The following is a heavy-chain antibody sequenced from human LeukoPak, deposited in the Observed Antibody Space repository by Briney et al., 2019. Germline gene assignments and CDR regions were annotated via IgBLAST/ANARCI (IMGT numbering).Heavy chain of an antibody. J-gene: IGHJ3*01. V-gene: IGHV4-59*08. CDR2: TYYSGST. CDR3: TRHKRWLQSPDAFDV. CDR1: GGPIRDFY. D-gene: IGHD5-24*01. Sequence: SETLSLTCTVSGGPIRDFYWSWIRQPPGKGLEWIGYTYYSGSTSYNPSLKSRVAISVDMSKSQFSLELSSVTAADTAIYYCTRHKRWLQSPDAFDVWGQGTMATVSS.